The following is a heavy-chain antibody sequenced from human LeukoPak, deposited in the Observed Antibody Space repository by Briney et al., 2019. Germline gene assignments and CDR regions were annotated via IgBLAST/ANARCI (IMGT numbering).Heavy chain of an antibody. Sequence: GASVKVSCKASGYTFTGYYMHWVRQAPGQGLEWMGIINPSGGSTSYAQKFQGRVTMTRETSTSTVYMELSSLRSEDTAVYYCARLSNTMIADYWGQGTLVTVSS. D-gene: IGHD3-22*01. CDR1: GYTFTGYY. V-gene: IGHV1-46*01. CDR3: ARLSNTMIADY. CDR2: INPSGGST. J-gene: IGHJ4*02.